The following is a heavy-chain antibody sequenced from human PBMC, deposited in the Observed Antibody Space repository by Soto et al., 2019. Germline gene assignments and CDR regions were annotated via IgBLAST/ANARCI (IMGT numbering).Heavy chain of an antibody. Sequence: PGGSLRLSCAASGFTFSSYGMHWVRQAPGKGLEWVAVIWYDGSNKYYADSVKGRFTISRDNSKNTLYLQMNSLRAEDTAVYYCARVYCSSTSCYRDAFDIWGQGTMVTVSS. J-gene: IGHJ3*02. CDR2: IWYDGSNK. D-gene: IGHD2-2*01. CDR3: ARVYCSSTSCYRDAFDI. V-gene: IGHV3-33*01. CDR1: GFTFSSYG.